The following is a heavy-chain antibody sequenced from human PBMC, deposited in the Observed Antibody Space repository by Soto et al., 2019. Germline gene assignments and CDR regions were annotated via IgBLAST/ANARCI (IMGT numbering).Heavy chain of an antibody. CDR3: ARDPAP. J-gene: IGHJ5*02. Sequence: QVQLQESGPGLVKTSQTLSLTCTVSGGSISSGGYYWSWIRQHPGKVLEWIGYNYNSGSTYYNPSLKRRVTISAVTSKNQFSLKLSSVTAADTAVYYCARDPAPWGQGTLVTVSS. CDR1: GGSISSGGYY. V-gene: IGHV4-31*03. CDR2: NYNSGST.